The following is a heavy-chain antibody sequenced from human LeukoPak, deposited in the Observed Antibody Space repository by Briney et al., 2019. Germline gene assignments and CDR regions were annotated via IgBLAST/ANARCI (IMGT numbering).Heavy chain of an antibody. D-gene: IGHD7-27*01. CDR1: GGSISSYY. Sequence: SETLSLTCTVSGGSISSYYWSWIRQPPGKGLEWIGYIYYSGSTNYNPSLKSRVTISVDTSKNQFSLKLSSVTAADTAVYYCARAPAGDYGMDVWGQGTTVTVSS. V-gene: IGHV4-59*08. CDR2: IYYSGST. J-gene: IGHJ6*02. CDR3: ARAPAGDYGMDV.